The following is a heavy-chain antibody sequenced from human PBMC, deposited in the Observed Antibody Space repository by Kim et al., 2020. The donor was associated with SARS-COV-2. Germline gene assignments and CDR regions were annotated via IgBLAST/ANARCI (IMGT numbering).Heavy chain of an antibody. V-gene: IGHV4-4*07. CDR3: ARVATSPRRPVDY. Sequence: TYTPSHGGRATMSRDTSKNHFSLRLTSVTAADTAVYYCARVATSPRRPVDYWGQGTLVTVSS. J-gene: IGHJ4*02.